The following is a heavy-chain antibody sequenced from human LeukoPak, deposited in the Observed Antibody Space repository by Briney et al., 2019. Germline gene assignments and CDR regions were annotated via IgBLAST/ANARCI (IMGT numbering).Heavy chain of an antibody. Sequence: GGSLRLSCAASGFTFSSYSMNWVRQAPGKGLEWVSYISSGSRTIYYADSVKGRFTISRDNAKNSLYLQMNSLRADDTAVYYCARDRSNSWSKDYWGQGTLVTVSS. CDR3: ARDRSNSWSKDY. D-gene: IGHD6-13*01. CDR1: GFTFSSYS. J-gene: IGHJ4*02. CDR2: ISSGSRTI. V-gene: IGHV3-48*01.